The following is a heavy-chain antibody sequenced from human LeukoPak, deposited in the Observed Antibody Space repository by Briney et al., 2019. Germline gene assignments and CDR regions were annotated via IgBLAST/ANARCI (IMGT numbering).Heavy chain of an antibody. J-gene: IGHJ3*02. CDR3: ARDDYGDYVRAFDI. CDR2: IYYSGST. D-gene: IGHD4-17*01. Sequence: SETLSLTCTVSGGSISSYYWSWIRQPPGKGLEWIGYIYYSGSTNYNPSLKSRVTISVDTSKNQFSLKPSSVTAADTAVYYCARDDYGDYVRAFDIWGQGTMVTVSS. CDR1: GGSISSYY. V-gene: IGHV4-59*01.